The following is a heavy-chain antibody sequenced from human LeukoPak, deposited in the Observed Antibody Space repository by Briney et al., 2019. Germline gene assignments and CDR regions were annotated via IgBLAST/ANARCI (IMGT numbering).Heavy chain of an antibody. V-gene: IGHV3-11*01. Sequence: PGGSLRLSCAASGFTFSDYYMSWIRQAPGKGLEWVSYISSSGSTIYYADSVKGRFTISRDNSKNTLYLQMNSLRAEDTAVYYCANGGIMAAARDAFDIWGQGTMVTVSS. CDR3: ANGGIMAAARDAFDI. CDR1: GFTFSDYY. J-gene: IGHJ3*02. D-gene: IGHD6-13*01. CDR2: ISSSGSTI.